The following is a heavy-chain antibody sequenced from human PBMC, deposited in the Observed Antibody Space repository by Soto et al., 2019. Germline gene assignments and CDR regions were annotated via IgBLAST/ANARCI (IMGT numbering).Heavy chain of an antibody. CDR2: ISAYNGNT. CDR3: ARSDHYYDSSGYYSL. V-gene: IGHV1-18*01. CDR1: GYTFTSYG. Sequence: ASVKVSCKASGYTFTSYGISWVRQAPGQGLEWMGWISAYNGNTNYAQKFQGRVTITADESTSTAYMELSSLRSEDTAVYYCARSDHYYDSSGYYSLWGQGTLVTVSS. D-gene: IGHD3-22*01. J-gene: IGHJ4*02.